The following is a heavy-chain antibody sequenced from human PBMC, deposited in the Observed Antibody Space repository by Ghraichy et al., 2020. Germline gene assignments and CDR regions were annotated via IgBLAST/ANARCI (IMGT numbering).Heavy chain of an antibody. V-gene: IGHV4-39*01. J-gene: IGHJ4*02. Sequence: SETLSLTCTVSGGSINSSSYYWGWIRQPPGRGLEWMGSIYYSGSTYYNPSLKSRVTIPVETSKNQFSLKLSSVTAADTAVYYCARRAWVRYSYGHYYFDYWGQGILVTVSS. CDR2: IYYSGST. CDR3: ARRAWVRYSYGHYYFDY. D-gene: IGHD5-18*01. CDR1: GGSINSSSYY.